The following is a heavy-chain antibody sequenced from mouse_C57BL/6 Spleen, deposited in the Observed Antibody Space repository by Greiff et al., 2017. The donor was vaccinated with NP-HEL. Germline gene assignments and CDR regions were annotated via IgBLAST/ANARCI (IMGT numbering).Heavy chain of an antibody. V-gene: IGHV1-66*01. J-gene: IGHJ4*01. CDR1: GYSFTSYY. CDR3: ARYYEGYYYAMDY. D-gene: IGHD1-1*01. CDR2: IYPGSGNT. Sequence: VQLQQSGPELVKPGASVKISCKASGYSFTSYYIHWVKQRPGQGLEWIGWIYPGSGNTKYNEKFKGKATLTADTSSSTAYMQLSSLTSEDSAVYYCARYYEGYYYAMDYWGQGTSVTVSS.